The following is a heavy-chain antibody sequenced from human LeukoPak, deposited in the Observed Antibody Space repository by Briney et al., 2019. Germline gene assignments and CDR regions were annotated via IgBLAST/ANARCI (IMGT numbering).Heavy chain of an antibody. J-gene: IGHJ4*02. D-gene: IGHD6-13*01. CDR3: AKVSSSSWTFEY. Sequence: PGGSLRLSCVASEFSFSSHAMSWVRQAPGKGLEWVSAITSTGGSAYYADSVKGRFTISRDKPKNTLYLQMNSLRAEDTAIYYCAKVSSSSWTFEYWGQGTLVTVSS. V-gene: IGHV3-23*01. CDR2: ITSTGGSA. CDR1: EFSFSSHA.